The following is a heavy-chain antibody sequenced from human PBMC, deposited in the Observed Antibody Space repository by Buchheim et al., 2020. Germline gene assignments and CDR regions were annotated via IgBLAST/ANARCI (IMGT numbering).Heavy chain of an antibody. D-gene: IGHD1-26*01. Sequence: QVQLVESGGALVKPGGSLRLSCAASGFVFSDYYMTWIRQAPGKGLEWVSYFSSTSKTIYYADSVKGRFAISRDNVANSLFLQMNRLRADDTAVYYCARVRLTSWGAFDYWGQGT. V-gene: IGHV3-11*01. CDR2: FSSTSKTI. J-gene: IGHJ4*02. CDR1: GFVFSDYY. CDR3: ARVRLTSWGAFDY.